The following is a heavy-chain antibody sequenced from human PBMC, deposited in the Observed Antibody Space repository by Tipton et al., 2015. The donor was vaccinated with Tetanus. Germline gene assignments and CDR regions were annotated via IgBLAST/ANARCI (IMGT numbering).Heavy chain of an antibody. J-gene: IGHJ3*01. CDR3: ARLGRNSLGAFDV. Sequence: SLRLSCAASGFTFSTYGMSWVRQAPGRGLEWVAGIAPSASGSWYADSVRGRLTASRDNSKNTLYLQMNSLRPEDTAVYYCARLGRNSLGAFDVWGQGTLVSVSS. CDR2: IAPSASGS. D-gene: IGHD7-27*01. CDR1: GFTFSTYG. V-gene: IGHV3-23*01.